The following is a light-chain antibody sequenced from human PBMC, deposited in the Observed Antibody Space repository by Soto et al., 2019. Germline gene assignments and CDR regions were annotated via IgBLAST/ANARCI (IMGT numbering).Light chain of an antibody. J-gene: IGLJ1*01. Sequence: HSVLTQAPSVSGVPGQRVTISCTGSSSNIGAGYDVHWYQQPPGTAPKLLIYGNSNRPSGVPDRFSGSKSGTSASLAITGLQAEDEADYYCQSYDSSLSGYVFGTGTKVTVL. CDR1: SSNIGAGYD. CDR2: GNS. CDR3: QSYDSSLSGYV. V-gene: IGLV1-40*01.